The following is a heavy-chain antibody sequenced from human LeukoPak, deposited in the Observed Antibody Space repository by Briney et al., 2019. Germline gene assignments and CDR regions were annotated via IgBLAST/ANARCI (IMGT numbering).Heavy chain of an antibody. Sequence: PGGSLRLSCAASGFTFSSYGMHWVRQAPGKGLEWVAVIWYDGSNKYYADSVKGRFTISRDNSKNTLYLQMNSLRAEDTAVYYCVAAVPAATSFDYWGQGTLVTVSS. CDR3: VAAVPAATSFDY. J-gene: IGHJ4*02. CDR1: GFTFSSYG. D-gene: IGHD2-2*01. V-gene: IGHV3-33*01. CDR2: IWYDGSNK.